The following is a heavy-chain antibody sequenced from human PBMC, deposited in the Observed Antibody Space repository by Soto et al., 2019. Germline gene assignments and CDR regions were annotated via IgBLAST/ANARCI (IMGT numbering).Heavy chain of an antibody. D-gene: IGHD7-27*01. V-gene: IGHV4-59*11. CDR2: IYYNGNT. CDR3: TRANSYSEY. CDR1: GGSISNHY. J-gene: IGHJ4*02. Sequence: QVQLQESGPGLVKPSETLSLTCSVPGGSISNHYWSWIRQPPGKGLEWFGYIYYNGNTNYNPSLKSRGTMSVDTSRNQISLKLTTVTAADTAVYYCTRANSYSEYWGQGTLVTVSS.